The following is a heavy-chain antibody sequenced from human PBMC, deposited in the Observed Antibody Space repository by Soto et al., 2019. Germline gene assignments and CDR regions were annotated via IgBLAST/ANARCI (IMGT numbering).Heavy chain of an antibody. CDR2: IKPDESEK. Sequence: EVQLVESGGGLVQPGGSLRLSCTASGFTFSDSWVTWVRQAPGKGLEWVARIKPDESEKKYADSVKGRFSISRDNAKNSMYLQMDSLRGEDTAVYYCVRGGSNYASWGQGTLVTVSS. CDR3: VRGGSNYAS. V-gene: IGHV3-7*01. J-gene: IGHJ5*02. CDR1: GFTFSDSW. D-gene: IGHD4-4*01.